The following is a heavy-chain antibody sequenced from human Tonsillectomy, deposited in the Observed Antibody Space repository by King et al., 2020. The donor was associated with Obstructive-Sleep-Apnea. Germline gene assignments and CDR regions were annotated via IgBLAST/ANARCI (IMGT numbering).Heavy chain of an antibody. CDR3: ARDRQDDYGDLNDAFDI. Sequence: VQLVESGGGVVQPGRSLRLSCAASGFTFSSYTMHWVRQAPGKGLEWVAVISYDGTNKYYADSVKGRFTISRDNSKNTLYLQMNSLRAEDTAVYYCARDRQDDYGDLNDAFDIWGQGTMVTVSS. D-gene: IGHD4-17*01. CDR2: ISYDGTNK. J-gene: IGHJ3*02. CDR1: GFTFSSYT. V-gene: IGHV3-30*04.